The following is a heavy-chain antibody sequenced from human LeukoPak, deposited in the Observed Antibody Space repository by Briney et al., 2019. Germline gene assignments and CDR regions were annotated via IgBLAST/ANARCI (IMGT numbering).Heavy chain of an antibody. CDR1: GYSISSGYY. CDR2: IYHSGST. CDR3: ARAFIVGGKFDL. D-gene: IGHD1-26*01. V-gene: IGHV4-38-2*02. Sequence: SETLSLTCTVSGYSISSGYYWGWIRQPPGKGLEWIGSIYHSGSTYYNPSLKSRGTISLDTSKNQFSLKLSSVTAADTAVYYCARAFIVGGKFDLRGQGTLVTVSS. J-gene: IGHJ4*02.